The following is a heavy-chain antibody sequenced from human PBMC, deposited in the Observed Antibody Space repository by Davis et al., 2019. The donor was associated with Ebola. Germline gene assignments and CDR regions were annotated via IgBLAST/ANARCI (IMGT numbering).Heavy chain of an antibody. Sequence: SVQVSCNASAGTFSSYAISWVRQAPGQGLEWMGRIIPILGIANYAQKFQGRVTITADKSTSTAYMELSSLRSEDTAVYYCARDDIVVVPAAIGDDYWGQGTLVTVSS. D-gene: IGHD2-2*02. V-gene: IGHV1-69*04. J-gene: IGHJ4*02. CDR2: IIPILGIA. CDR3: ARDDIVVVPAAIGDDY. CDR1: AGTFSSYA.